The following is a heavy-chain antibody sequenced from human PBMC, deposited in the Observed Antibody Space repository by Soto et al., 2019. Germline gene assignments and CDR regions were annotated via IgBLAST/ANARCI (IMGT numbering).Heavy chain of an antibody. CDR3: AKRSSGNWFDP. Sequence: EVQLLESGGGLVQPGGSLRLSCAASGLTFSSYAMSWVRQAPGKGLEWVSVISGSGGSTYYADSVKGRFTISRDNSKNTLSLQMNSLRAEDTAVYYCAKRSSGNWFDPWGQGTLVTVSS. CDR2: ISGSGGST. V-gene: IGHV3-23*01. CDR1: GLTFSSYA. D-gene: IGHD3-10*01. J-gene: IGHJ5*02.